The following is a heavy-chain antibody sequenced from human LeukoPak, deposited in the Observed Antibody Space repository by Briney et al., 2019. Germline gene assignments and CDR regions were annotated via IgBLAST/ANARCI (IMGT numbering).Heavy chain of an antibody. Sequence: PGGSLRLSCAASGFTFSSYSMNWVRQAPGRGLEWVSSISSSSSYIYYAASVKGRFTISRDNSKNTLYLQMNSLRADDTVVYYCAGHSVLRSGYSFDYWGQGTLVTVSS. CDR1: GFTFSSYS. V-gene: IGHV3-21*04. CDR3: AGHSVLRSGYSFDY. D-gene: IGHD3-22*01. CDR2: ISSSSSYI. J-gene: IGHJ4*02.